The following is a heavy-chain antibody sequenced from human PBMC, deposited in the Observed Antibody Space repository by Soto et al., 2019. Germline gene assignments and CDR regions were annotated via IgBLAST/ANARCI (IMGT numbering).Heavy chain of an antibody. CDR1: GGSISSSSYY. V-gene: IGHV4-39*01. CDR3: ARGGIAVAIPGYYYYYYGMDV. Sequence: LSLTCTVSGGSISSSSYYWGWIRQPPGKGLEWIGSIYYSGSTYYNPSLKSRVTISVDTSKNQFSLKLSSVTAADTAVYYCARGGIAVAIPGYYYYYYGMDVWGQGTTVTVSS. D-gene: IGHD6-19*01. CDR2: IYYSGST. J-gene: IGHJ6*02.